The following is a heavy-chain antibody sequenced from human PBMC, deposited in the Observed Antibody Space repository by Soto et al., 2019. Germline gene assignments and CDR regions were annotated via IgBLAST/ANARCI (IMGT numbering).Heavy chain of an antibody. V-gene: IGHV3-53*02. Sequence: EVQLVETGGGLIQPGGSLRLSCAASGFTVSSNYMSWVRQAPGKGLEWISVLYSGGGTYCADSVKGRFTISRDNSKNTLYLQMNSLRAEDTAVYYCAREGNYNSGDYWGQGTLVTVSS. D-gene: IGHD1-1*01. J-gene: IGHJ4*02. CDR1: GFTVSSNY. CDR2: LYSGGGT. CDR3: AREGNYNSGDY.